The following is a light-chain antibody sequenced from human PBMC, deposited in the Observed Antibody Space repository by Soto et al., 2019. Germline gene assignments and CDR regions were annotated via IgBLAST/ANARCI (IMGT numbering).Light chain of an antibody. V-gene: IGKV3-15*01. J-gene: IGKJ1*01. CDR2: GAS. CDR1: QSVSSN. Sequence: EIVMTQSPATLSVSPGERATLSCRASQSVSSNLAWYQQKPGQAPRFLIYGASTRATGIPARFSGSGSGTVFTLTSSSLQSEDVAVYYRQQYNNWPTFGQGTKVEIK. CDR3: QQYNNWPT.